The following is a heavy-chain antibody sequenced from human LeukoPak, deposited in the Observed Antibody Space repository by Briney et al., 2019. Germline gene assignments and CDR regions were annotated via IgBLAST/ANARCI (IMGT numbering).Heavy chain of an antibody. J-gene: IGHJ4*02. CDR2: INHSGST. CDR3: ARVTLDDPYYYDSSGYYYAYYFDY. D-gene: IGHD3-22*01. Sequence: SETLSLTCAVYGGSFSGYYWSWIRQPPGKGLEWIGEINHSGSTNYNPSLKSRVTISVDTSKNQFSLKLSSVTAADTAVYSCARVTLDDPYYYDSSGYYYAYYFDYWGQGTLVTVSS. CDR1: GGSFSGYY. V-gene: IGHV4-34*01.